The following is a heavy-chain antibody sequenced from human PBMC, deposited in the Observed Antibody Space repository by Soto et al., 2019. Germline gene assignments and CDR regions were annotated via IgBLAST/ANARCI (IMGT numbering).Heavy chain of an antibody. Sequence: PSETLSLTCTVSGGSVSSTSYYWGWIRQPPGKGLEWIGSIYYSGSTYYNPSLKSRVTISVDTSKNQFSLKLSSVTAADTAVYYCARDHWGAQTAFDIWGQGTMVTVSS. CDR2: IYYSGST. V-gene: IGHV4-39*07. CDR3: ARDHWGAQTAFDI. CDR1: GGSVSSTSYY. J-gene: IGHJ3*02. D-gene: IGHD1-26*01.